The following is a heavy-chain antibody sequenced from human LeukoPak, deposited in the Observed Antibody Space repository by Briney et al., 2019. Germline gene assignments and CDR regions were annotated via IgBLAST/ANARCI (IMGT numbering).Heavy chain of an antibody. V-gene: IGHV1-18*01. J-gene: IGHJ4*02. Sequence: ASVKVSCKASGYGFHSYGITWVRQAPGHGLEWMGWVSGHDDRTEYAQKFQGRVTMSTDKSTSTASMELRRLTYDDTGVYYCARDGGRLQTPESPINDYWGQGTLVTVSS. D-gene: IGHD1-14*01. CDR2: VSGHDDRT. CDR1: GYGFHSYG. CDR3: ARDGGRLQTPESPINDY.